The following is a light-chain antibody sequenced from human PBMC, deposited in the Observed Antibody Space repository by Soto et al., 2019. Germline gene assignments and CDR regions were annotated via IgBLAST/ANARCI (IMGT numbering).Light chain of an antibody. Sequence: DIQMTQSPSSLSASVGDRVTITCRASQDISNYLAWYQQKPGKVPKLLIFDASTLQTGVQSRFSGRGAGTVFTLTISGLQPEDVAAYYCQQYNSAHNTFGRGTRLVIK. CDR2: DAS. J-gene: IGKJ2*01. CDR3: QQYNSAHNT. CDR1: QDISNY. V-gene: IGKV1-27*01.